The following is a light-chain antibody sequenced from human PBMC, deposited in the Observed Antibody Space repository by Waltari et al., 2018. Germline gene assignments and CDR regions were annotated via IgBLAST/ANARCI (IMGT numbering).Light chain of an antibody. J-gene: IGKJ2*01. V-gene: IGKV3-11*01. Sequence: EIVLKQSPGTLSLSPGDRATLSCRASQSVSSDLGCYQQKPGQAPRLLIYDASNRATGIPARFSGSGSGTDFTLTISSLEPEDSAVYYCQQRTNWQYTFGQGTKLEIK. CDR2: DAS. CDR1: QSVSSD. CDR3: QQRTNWQYT.